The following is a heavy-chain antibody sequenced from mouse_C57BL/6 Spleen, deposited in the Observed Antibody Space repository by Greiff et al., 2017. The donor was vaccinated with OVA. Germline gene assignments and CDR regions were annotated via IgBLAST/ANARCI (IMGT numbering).Heavy chain of an antibody. J-gene: IGHJ4*01. Sequence: EVQGVESGGGLVKPGGSLKLSCAASGFTFSDYGMHWVRQAPEKGLEWVAYISSGSSTIYYADTVKGRFTISRDNAKNTLFLQLTSLRSEDTAMYYCASGNYSNYYAMDYWGQGTSVTVSS. CDR3: ASGNYSNYYAMDY. CDR2: ISSGSSTI. CDR1: GFTFSDYG. V-gene: IGHV5-17*01. D-gene: IGHD2-5*01.